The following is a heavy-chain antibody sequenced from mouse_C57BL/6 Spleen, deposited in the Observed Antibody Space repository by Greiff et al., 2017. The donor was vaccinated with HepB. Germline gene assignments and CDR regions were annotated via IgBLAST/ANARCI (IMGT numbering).Heavy chain of an antibody. CDR2: ISDGGSYT. CDR1: GFTFSSYA. D-gene: IGHD2-3*01. Sequence: EVKLVESGGGLVKPGGSLKLSCAASGFTFSSYAMSWVRQTPEKRLEWVATISDGGSYTYYPDNVKGRFTISRDNAKNNLYLQMSHLKSEDTAMYYCARDIGYYFGGFAYWGQGTLVTVSA. V-gene: IGHV5-4*01. CDR3: ARDIGYYFGGFAY. J-gene: IGHJ3*01.